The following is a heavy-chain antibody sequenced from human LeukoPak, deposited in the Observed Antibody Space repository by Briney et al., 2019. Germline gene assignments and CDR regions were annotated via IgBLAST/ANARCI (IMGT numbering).Heavy chain of an antibody. CDR2: IYHIGTT. CDR1: GGSVSNGDYF. Sequence: SQTLSLTCTVSGGSVSNGDYFWSWIRQPPGKGLEWFGSIYHIGTTYYNPSLQSRITISVDRSKNQFSLTLTSVTAADTAVYYCARPLTQWVPSGVHAFHFWGQGTMVTVSS. V-gene: IGHV4-30-2*01. CDR3: ARPLTQWVPSGVHAFHF. D-gene: IGHD1-26*01. J-gene: IGHJ3*01.